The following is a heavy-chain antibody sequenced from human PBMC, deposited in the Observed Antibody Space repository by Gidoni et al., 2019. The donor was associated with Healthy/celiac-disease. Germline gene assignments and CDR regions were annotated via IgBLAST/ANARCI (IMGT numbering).Heavy chain of an antibody. J-gene: IGHJ4*02. Sequence: EVQLVESGGGLVQPGGSLRLSCAASGFTFSSYWMSWVRQAPGKGLEWVANIKQDGSEKYYVDSVKGRFTISRDNAKNSLYLQMNSLRAEDTAVYYCARGQYSGVVPYFDYWGQGTLVTVSS. D-gene: IGHD2-15*01. CDR2: IKQDGSEK. CDR3: ARGQYSGVVPYFDY. V-gene: IGHV3-7*03. CDR1: GFTFSSYW.